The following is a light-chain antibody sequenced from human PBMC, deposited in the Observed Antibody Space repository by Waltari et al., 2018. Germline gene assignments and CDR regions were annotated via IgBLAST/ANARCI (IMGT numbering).Light chain of an antibody. CDR2: DVS. J-gene: IGLJ1*01. V-gene: IGLV2-14*03. CDR3: SSYTSSSTRV. Sequence: QSTLPPPASVSGSPGQSITISCTGTSSDVGGHNYVPWYQQHPGKAPKLVIYDVSSRPSGVSNRFSGSKSGNTASLTIYGLQAEDEADYYCSSYTSSSTRVFGTGTRVTVL. CDR1: SSDVGGHNY.